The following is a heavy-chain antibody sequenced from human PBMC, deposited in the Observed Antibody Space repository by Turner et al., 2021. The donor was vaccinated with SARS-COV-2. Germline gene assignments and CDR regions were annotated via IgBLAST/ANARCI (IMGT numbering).Heavy chain of an antibody. CDR2: ISYDGSNK. CDR3: ARDRSGGHSFSFDY. CDR1: GFTFSSYA. J-gene: IGHJ4*02. D-gene: IGHD1-26*01. Sequence: QVQLVESGGGVVQPGRSLRLSCAASGFTFSSYAMHWVRQAPGKGLEWVAVISYDGSNKYYADSVRGRFTISRDNSKNTLYLQMNSLRAEDTAVYYCARDRSGGHSFSFDYWGQGTLVTVSS. V-gene: IGHV3-30-3*01.